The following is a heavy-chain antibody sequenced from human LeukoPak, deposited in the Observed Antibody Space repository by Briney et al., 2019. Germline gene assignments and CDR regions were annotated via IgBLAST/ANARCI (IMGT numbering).Heavy chain of an antibody. CDR2: ISSSGNGGNT. CDR3: AKDRTVGASYWYFDL. CDR1: GFTFGNYA. D-gene: IGHD1-26*01. V-gene: IGHV3-23*01. Sequence: GGSLRLSCAASGFTFGNYAMNWVRQATERGLEWVSGISSSGNGGNTYYADSVKGRFTISRDSSKNTLFLHMNSLRVEDTAIYYCAKDRTVGASYWYFDLWGRGTLVTVSS. J-gene: IGHJ2*01.